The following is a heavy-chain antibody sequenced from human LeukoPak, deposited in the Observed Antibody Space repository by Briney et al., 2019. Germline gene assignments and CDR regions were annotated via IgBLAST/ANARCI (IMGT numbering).Heavy chain of an antibody. CDR2: IRYDGSNK. CDR3: ARGGHYYGSGSYYVDY. V-gene: IGHV3-30*02. J-gene: IGHJ4*02. Sequence: GGSLRLSCAASGFTFSSYGMHWVRQAPGKGLEWVAFIRYDGSNKYYADSVKGRFTISRDNSENTLYLQMNSLRAEDTAVYYCARGGHYYGSGSYYVDYWGQGTLVTVSS. D-gene: IGHD3-10*01. CDR1: GFTFSSYG.